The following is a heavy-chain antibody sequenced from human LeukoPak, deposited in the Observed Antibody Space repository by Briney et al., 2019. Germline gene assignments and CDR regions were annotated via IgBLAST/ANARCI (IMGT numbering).Heavy chain of an antibody. V-gene: IGHV3-53*01. CDR2: IYNDGST. CDR3: ARGNSGSSGHFDY. J-gene: IGHJ4*02. D-gene: IGHD1-26*01. Sequence: GGSLRLSCAASGFTVSSNYMNWVRQAPGKGLEWVSVIYNDGSTYYADSVKGRFTISRDNSKNTLYLQMNSLRAEDMAVYYCARGNSGSSGHFDYWGQGTLVTVSS. CDR1: GFTVSSNY.